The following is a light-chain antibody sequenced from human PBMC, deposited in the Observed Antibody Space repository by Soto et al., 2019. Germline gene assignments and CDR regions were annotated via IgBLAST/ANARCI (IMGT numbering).Light chain of an antibody. V-gene: IGKV1-13*02. CDR3: QQFNSYPPLT. Sequence: AIQLTQSPFSLSASVGDRVTITCRASQGISSALAWYQQKPGKAPKLLIYDASSLESGVPSRFSGSGSGTDFTLTISSLQPEDFATYYCQQFNSYPPLTFGGGTKVEIK. CDR1: QGISSA. CDR2: DAS. J-gene: IGKJ4*01.